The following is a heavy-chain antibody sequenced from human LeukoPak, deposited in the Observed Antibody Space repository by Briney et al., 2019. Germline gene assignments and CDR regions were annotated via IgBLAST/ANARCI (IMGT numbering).Heavy chain of an antibody. V-gene: IGHV4-34*01. CDR1: GGSFSGYY. CDR2: INHSGST. J-gene: IGHJ4*02. CDR3: ARDDYGGNSGPRHYFDY. Sequence: SETLSLTCAVYGGSFSGYYWSWIRQPPGKGLEWIGEINHSGSTNYNPSLKSRVTISVDTSKNQFSLKLSSVTAADTAVYYCARDDYGGNSGPRHYFDYWGQGTLVTVSS. D-gene: IGHD4-17*01.